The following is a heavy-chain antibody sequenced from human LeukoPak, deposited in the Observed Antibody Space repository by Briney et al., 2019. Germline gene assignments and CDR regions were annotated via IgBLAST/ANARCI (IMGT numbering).Heavy chain of an antibody. D-gene: IGHD1-26*01. CDR3: ARTDLGGGATTSSIYYYYYGMDV. J-gene: IGHJ6*02. CDR1: GGTFSSYA. Sequence: ASVKVSCKASGGTFSSYAISWVRQAPGQGLEWMGGIIPIFGTANYAQKFQGRVTITADESTSTAYMELSSLRSEDTAVYYCARTDLGGGATTSSIYYYYYGMDVWGQGTTVTVSS. CDR2: IIPIFGTA. V-gene: IGHV1-69*13.